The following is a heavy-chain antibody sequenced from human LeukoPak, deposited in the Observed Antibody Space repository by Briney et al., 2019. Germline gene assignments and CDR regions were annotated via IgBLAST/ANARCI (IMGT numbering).Heavy chain of an antibody. D-gene: IGHD2-8*02. J-gene: IGHJ4*02. CDR2: IFPSGGEI. CDR3: ATYRQVLLPFES. Sequence: GGALGLSCAASGFTFSTFAMIWVRQPPGKGLEWVSSIFPSGGEIHYADSVRGRFTISRDNSKSTLSLQMNSLRAEDTAIYYCATYRQVLLPFESWGQGTLVTVPS. V-gene: IGHV3-23*01. CDR1: GFTFSTFA.